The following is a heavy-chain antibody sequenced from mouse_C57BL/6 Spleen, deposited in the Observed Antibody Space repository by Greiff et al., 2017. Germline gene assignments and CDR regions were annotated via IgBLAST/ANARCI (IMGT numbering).Heavy chain of an antibody. CDR3: ARDDYYGTPFAY. CDR2: INYDGSST. V-gene: IGHV5-16*01. Sequence: EVNLVESEGGLVQPGSSMKLSCTASGFTFSDYYMAWVRQVPEKGLEWVANINYDGSSTYYLDSLKSRFIISRDNAKNILYLQMSSLKSEDTATYYCARDDYYGTPFAYWGQGTLVTVSA. J-gene: IGHJ3*01. D-gene: IGHD1-1*01. CDR1: GFTFSDYY.